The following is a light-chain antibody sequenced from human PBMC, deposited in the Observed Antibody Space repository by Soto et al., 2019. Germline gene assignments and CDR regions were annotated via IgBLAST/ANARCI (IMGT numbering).Light chain of an antibody. V-gene: IGLV2-14*01. CDR3: SSYTSSSTLLYV. J-gene: IGLJ1*01. Sequence: QYALTQPASVSGSPGQSITISCTGTSSDVGGYNYVSWYQQHPGKAPKLMIYDVSNRPSGVSNRFSGSKSGNTASLTISGLQAEDEADYYCSSYTSSSTLLYVFGTGTKLTV. CDR1: SSDVGGYNY. CDR2: DVS.